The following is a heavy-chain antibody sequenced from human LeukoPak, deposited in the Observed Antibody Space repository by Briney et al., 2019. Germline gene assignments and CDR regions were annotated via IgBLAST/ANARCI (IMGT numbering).Heavy chain of an antibody. Sequence: SQTLSLTCTVSGGSISSGDYYWSWIRQPPGKGLEWIGYIYYSGSTYYNSSLKSRVTISVDTSKNQFSLKLSSVTAADTAVYYCARDRAPNFHDYGDYYYYYGMDVWGQGTTVTVSS. V-gene: IGHV4-30-4*01. CDR3: ARDRAPNFHDYGDYYYYYGMDV. CDR1: GGSISSGDYY. CDR2: IYYSGST. D-gene: IGHD4-17*01. J-gene: IGHJ6*02.